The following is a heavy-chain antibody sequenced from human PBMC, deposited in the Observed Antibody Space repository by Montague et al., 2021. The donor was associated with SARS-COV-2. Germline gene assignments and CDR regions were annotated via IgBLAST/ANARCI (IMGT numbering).Heavy chain of an antibody. CDR1: GGSISSYY. CDR3: ASPGGYCSGGSCYYVY. V-gene: IGHV4-59*01. Sequence: SETLSLTCTVSGGSISSYYWSWIRQPPGKGLEWIGYIYYSGSSIYNPSLESRVTISIDTSKNQFSLNLNSVTAADGAVYYCASPGGYCSGGSCYYVYWGQGTLATVSS. CDR2: IYYSGSS. D-gene: IGHD2-15*01. J-gene: IGHJ4*02.